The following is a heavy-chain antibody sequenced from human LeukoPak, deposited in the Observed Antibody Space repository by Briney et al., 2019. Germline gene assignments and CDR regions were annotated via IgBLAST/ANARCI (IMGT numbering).Heavy chain of an antibody. CDR1: GFTFSSYG. CDR3: ARDGYYYDSSGYHYYYYYGMDV. Sequence: GRSLRLSCAASGFTFSSYGMHWVRQAPGKGLEWVAVIWYDGSNKYYADSVKGRFTISRDNSKNTLYLQMNSLRAEDTAVYYCARDGYYYDSSGYHYYYYYGMDVWGQGTTVTVSS. D-gene: IGHD3-22*01. V-gene: IGHV3-33*01. CDR2: IWYDGSNK. J-gene: IGHJ6*02.